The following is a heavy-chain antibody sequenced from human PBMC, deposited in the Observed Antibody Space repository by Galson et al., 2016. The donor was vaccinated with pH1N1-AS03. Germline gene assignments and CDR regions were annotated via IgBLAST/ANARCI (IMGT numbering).Heavy chain of an antibody. D-gene: IGHD3-10*01. Sequence: SETLSLTCTVSGGSISSHYWSWVRQPPGKGLECIGYIYYTGSTNYSPSLRSRVTISVDTSKNQFSLKLTSVTAAYTAVYYCARGGFYGSGRLDYWGQGALVTVSS. J-gene: IGHJ4*02. CDR3: ARGGFYGSGRLDY. V-gene: IGHV4-59*11. CDR1: GGSISSHY. CDR2: IYYTGST.